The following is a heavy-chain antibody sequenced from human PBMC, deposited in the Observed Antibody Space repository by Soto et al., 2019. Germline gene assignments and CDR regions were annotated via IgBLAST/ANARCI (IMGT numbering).Heavy chain of an antibody. CDR3: ARGESSGWYKGCFDY. J-gene: IGHJ4*02. CDR1: GYTFTSYY. V-gene: IGHV1-46*01. Sequence: QVQLVQSGAKVKKPGASVKVSCKASGYTFTSYYMHWVRRAPGQGLSWMGIINPSGGSTSYAQKFQARVTMTRDTTTSTVYMELSSLRSEDTAVYYCARGESSGWYKGCFDYWGQGTLVTVSS. D-gene: IGHD6-19*01. CDR2: INPSGGST.